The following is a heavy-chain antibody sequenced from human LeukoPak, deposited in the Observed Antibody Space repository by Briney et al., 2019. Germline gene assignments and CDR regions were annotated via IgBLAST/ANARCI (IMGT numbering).Heavy chain of an antibody. D-gene: IGHD3-10*01. CDR2: INHSGST. CDR3: ATLSYYGSGSLDY. CDR1: GGSISSYF. V-gene: IGHV4-34*01. J-gene: IGHJ4*02. Sequence: SETLSLTCTVSGGSISSYFWSWIRQPPGKGLEWIGEINHSGSTNYNPSLKSRVTISVDTSKNQFSLKLSSVTAADTAVYYCATLSYYGSGSLDYWGQGTLVTVSS.